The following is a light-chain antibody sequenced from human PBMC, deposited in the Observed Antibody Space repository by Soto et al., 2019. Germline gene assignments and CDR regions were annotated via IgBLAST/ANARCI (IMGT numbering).Light chain of an antibody. CDR3: SSFTTANTVV. CDR2: EVN. V-gene: IGLV2-14*01. Sequence: QSVLTQPASVSGYPGQSITISCSGSRSDIGSYNYVSWYQHHPDKAPRLIIYEVNNRPSGVSKRFSGSKSGNTASLTVSGLQAEDEAFYFCSSFTTANTVVFGGGTKLTVL. J-gene: IGLJ2*01. CDR1: RSDIGSYNY.